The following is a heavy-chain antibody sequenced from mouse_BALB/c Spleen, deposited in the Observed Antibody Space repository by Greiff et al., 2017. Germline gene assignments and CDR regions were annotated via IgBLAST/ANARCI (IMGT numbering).Heavy chain of an antibody. CDR1: GFTFSDYY. V-gene: IGHV5-4*02. CDR2: ISEGGSYT. CDR3: ARGSFYAMDY. Sequence: EVKLVESGGGLVKPGGSLKLSCAASGFTFSDYYMYWVRQTPEKRLEWVATISEGGSYTYYPDSVKGRFTISRDNAKNNLYLQMSSLKSEDTAMYYCARGSFYAMDYWGQGTSVTVSS. J-gene: IGHJ4*01.